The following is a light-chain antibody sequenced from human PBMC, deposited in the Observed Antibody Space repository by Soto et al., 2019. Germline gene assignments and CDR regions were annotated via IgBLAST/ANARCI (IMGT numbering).Light chain of an antibody. V-gene: IGKV1-5*01. CDR2: AAS. CDR1: DSISSW. J-gene: IGKJ1*01. CDR3: LQDPSYRWT. Sequence: DSKMAPWPDTRPPVVGDRVTISCLASDSISSWLAWYQQKPGKAPKLLIHAASSLESGVPTRFSGSVSGTDFTFTISSLQAEDFATYYCLQDPSYRWTFGEGTKVDIK.